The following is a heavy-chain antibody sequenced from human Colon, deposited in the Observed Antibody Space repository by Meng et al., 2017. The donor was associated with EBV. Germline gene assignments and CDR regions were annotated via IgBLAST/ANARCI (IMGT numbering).Heavy chain of an antibody. CDR1: GFTFSSYA. D-gene: IGHD4-17*01. J-gene: IGHJ5*02. CDR2: ISGSGGST. CDR3: APRKDYGAP. Sequence: EAKLLESGGGVVQPGGALRLSCAASGFTFSSYAMSWVRQAPGKGLEWVSSISGSGGSTYYSDSVKGRFTISRDNSKNTLYLQMNSLRAEDTAVYYCAPRKDYGAPWGQGTLVTVSS. V-gene: IGHV3-23*01.